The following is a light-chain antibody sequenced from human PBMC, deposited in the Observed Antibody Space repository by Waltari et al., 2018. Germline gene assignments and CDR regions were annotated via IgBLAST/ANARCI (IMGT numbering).Light chain of an antibody. Sequence: EIVMTQSPATLSVSPGERATLSCRASQSVSSNLAWYQQKPGQAPRLLIYGVSIRATGVPARFSGGGSGTEFTLSISSLQSEDFAVYSCQQYNNWPLTFGGGTKVEIK. J-gene: IGKJ4*01. CDR1: QSVSSN. V-gene: IGKV3-15*01. CDR2: GVS. CDR3: QQYNNWPLT.